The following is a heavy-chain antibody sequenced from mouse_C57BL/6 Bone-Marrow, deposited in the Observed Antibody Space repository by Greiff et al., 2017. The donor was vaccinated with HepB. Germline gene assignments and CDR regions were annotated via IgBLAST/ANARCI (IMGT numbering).Heavy chain of an antibody. CDR1: GFTFSSYA. CDR3: ARDRRLLAWFAY. Sequence: EVQRVESGGGLVKPGGSLKLSCAASGFTFSSYAMSWVRQTPEKRLEWVATISDGGSYTYYPDNVKGRFTISRDNAKNNLYLQMSHLKSEDTAMYYCARDRRLLAWFAYWGQGTLVTVSA. V-gene: IGHV5-4*01. CDR2: ISDGGSYT. J-gene: IGHJ3*01. D-gene: IGHD2-3*01.